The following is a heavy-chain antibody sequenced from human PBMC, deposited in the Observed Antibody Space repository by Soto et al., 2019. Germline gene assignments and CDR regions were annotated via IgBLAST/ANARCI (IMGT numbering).Heavy chain of an antibody. CDR2: IWNDGIRK. CDR1: GFTFSRYG. Sequence: QTGGSLRLSCAASGFTFSRYGMHWVRQAPGKGLEWVALIWNDGIRKVYVDSVKGRFTLSRDNSKNTLDLQMNSLRAEDTAVYYCARDDDYEANAFDYWGPGTLVTVSS. D-gene: IGHD3-22*01. J-gene: IGHJ4*02. V-gene: IGHV3-33*01. CDR3: ARDDDYEANAFDY.